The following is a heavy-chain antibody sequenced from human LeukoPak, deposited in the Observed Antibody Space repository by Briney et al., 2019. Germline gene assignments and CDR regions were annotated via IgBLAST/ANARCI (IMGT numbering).Heavy chain of an antibody. V-gene: IGHV4-61*02. CDR2: IYTSGST. CDR3: ARDVKYYDILTGYYTEYYFGY. CDR1: GGSISSGSYY. J-gene: IGHJ4*02. Sequence: SETLSLTCTVSGGSISSGSYYWSWIRQPAGKGLEWIGRIYTSGSTNYNPSLKSRVTISVDTSKNQFSLKLSSVTAADTAVYYCARDVKYYDILTGYYTEYYFGYWGQGTLVTVSS. D-gene: IGHD3-9*01.